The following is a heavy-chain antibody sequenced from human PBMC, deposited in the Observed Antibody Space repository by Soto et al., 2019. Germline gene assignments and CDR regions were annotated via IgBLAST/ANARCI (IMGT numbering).Heavy chain of an antibody. CDR2: IIPIFGTA. CDR1: GGTFSSYA. CDR3: ARAARPEHSGYDDYFDY. J-gene: IGHJ4*02. D-gene: IGHD5-12*01. Sequence: SVKVSCKASGGTFSSYAISWVRQAPGQGLEWMGGIIPIFGTANYAQKFQGRVTITADESTSTAYMELSSLRSEDTAVYYCARAARPEHSGYDDYFDYWGQGTLVTVYS. V-gene: IGHV1-69*13.